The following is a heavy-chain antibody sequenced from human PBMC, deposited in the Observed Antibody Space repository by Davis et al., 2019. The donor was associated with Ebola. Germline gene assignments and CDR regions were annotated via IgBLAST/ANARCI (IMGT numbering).Heavy chain of an antibody. J-gene: IGHJ4*02. CDR1: GYTFTDYN. Sequence: ASVKVSCKASGYTFTDYNIHWMRQAPGQGLEWLGRVILKSGATNYAQNFQGRVTMTRDTSISTAYMELSSLRYDDTADYYCARGHNYAHEYWGQGTLVTVSS. CDR3: ARGHNYAHEY. V-gene: IGHV1-2*06. CDR2: VILKSGAT. D-gene: IGHD4-11*01.